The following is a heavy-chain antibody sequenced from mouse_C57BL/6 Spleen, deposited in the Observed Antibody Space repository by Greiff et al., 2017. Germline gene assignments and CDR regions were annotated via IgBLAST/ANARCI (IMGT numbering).Heavy chain of an antibody. J-gene: IGHJ4*01. D-gene: IGHD2-1*01. Sequence: QVQLQQSGAELVRPGTSVKVSCKASGYAFTNYLIEWVKQRPGQGLEWIGVINPGSGGTNYNEKFKGKATLTAHKSSSTAYMQLSSLTSEYSAVYFCARGGVYYGNSYYAMDYWGQGTSVTVSS. CDR2: INPGSGGT. CDR1: GYAFTNYL. V-gene: IGHV1-54*01. CDR3: ARGGVYYGNSYYAMDY.